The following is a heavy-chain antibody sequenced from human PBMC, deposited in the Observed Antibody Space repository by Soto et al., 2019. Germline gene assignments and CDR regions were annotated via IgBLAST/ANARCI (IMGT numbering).Heavy chain of an antibody. CDR1: GGSFPSDT. CDR3: PRPSSSYYHDAFDI. V-gene: IGHV1-69*01. Sequence: QVQLMQSGAEVKKPGSSVKVSCKASGGSFPSDTISWVRQAPGQGLEWLGGIVPVFGTPNHAQKFQGRVTISADGSTNTAYMELTSLRPEDTAVYYCPRPSSSYYHDAFDIWGQGTLVTVSS. CDR2: IVPVFGTP. D-gene: IGHD3-22*01. J-gene: IGHJ3*02.